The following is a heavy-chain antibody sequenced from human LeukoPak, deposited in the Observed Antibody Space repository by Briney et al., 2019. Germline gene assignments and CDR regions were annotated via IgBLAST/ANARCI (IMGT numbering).Heavy chain of an antibody. J-gene: IGHJ4*02. V-gene: IGHV4-59*01. Sequence: SETLSLTCTVSGGSISSYYWSWIRQPPGKGLEWIGYIFHSGSTNYNPSLKSRVTISVDTSKNQFSLKLSSVTAADTAVYYCARLSRDGYNSDYWGQGTLVTVSS. CDR1: GGSISSYY. CDR3: ARLSRDGYNSDY. CDR2: IFHSGST. D-gene: IGHD5-24*01.